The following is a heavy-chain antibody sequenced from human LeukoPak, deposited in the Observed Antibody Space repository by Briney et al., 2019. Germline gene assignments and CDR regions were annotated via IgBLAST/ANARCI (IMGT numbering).Heavy chain of an antibody. CDR3: ASPDSSGSPYGMDV. J-gene: IGHJ6*02. V-gene: IGHV3-23*01. CDR1: GFTVSSNY. Sequence: GGSLRLSCAASGFTVSSNYMSWVRQAPGKGLEWVSAISGSGGSTYYADSVKGRFTISRDNSKNTLYLQMNSLRAEDTAVYYCASPDSSGSPYGMDVWGQGTTVTVSS. D-gene: IGHD3-22*01. CDR2: ISGSGGST.